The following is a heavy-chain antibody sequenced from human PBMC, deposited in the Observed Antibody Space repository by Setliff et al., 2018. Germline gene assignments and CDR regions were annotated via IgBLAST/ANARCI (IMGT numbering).Heavy chain of an antibody. Sequence: KPSETLSLTCTVSGGSISGGTYYWTWIRHPAGKGLEWIGHWYTSGITNYNPSLKSQVTISVDTSKNQFSLKLSSVTAADTAVFFCARGQNSYHPGSWGPLYDHWGQGTQVTVSS. D-gene: IGHD3-10*01. J-gene: IGHJ4*02. CDR3: ARGQNSYHPGSWGPLYDH. CDR2: WYTSGIT. CDR1: GGSISGGTYY. V-gene: IGHV4-61*09.